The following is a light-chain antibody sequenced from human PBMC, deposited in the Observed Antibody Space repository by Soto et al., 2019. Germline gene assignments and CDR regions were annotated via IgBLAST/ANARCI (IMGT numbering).Light chain of an antibody. CDR3: QQYNSYSPWT. V-gene: IGKV1-5*03. CDR1: QTISSW. J-gene: IGKJ1*01. Sequence: DIQMTQSPSTLSGSVGDRVTITCRASQTISSWLDWYQQKPGKAPKLLIYKASTLKSGVPSRFSGSGSGTEFTLTISGLQPDDFATYYCQQYNSYSPWTFGPGTKVDIK. CDR2: KAS.